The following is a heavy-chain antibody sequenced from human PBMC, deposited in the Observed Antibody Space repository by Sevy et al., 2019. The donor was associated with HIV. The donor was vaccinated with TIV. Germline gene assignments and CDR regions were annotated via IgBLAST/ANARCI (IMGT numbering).Heavy chain of an antibody. J-gene: IGHJ3*02. CDR3: ARDNPTVAGSDALDI. V-gene: IGHV1-18*01. Sequence: ASVKVSCKASGYTFTSYSISWVRQQAPGQGLEWVGWISAYNDNTNYAQKLQGRVTMTTDTSTSTAYMELRSLSSDDTAVYFCARDNPTVAGSDALDIWGQGTMVTVSS. CDR2: ISAYNDNT. D-gene: IGHD6-19*01. CDR1: GYTFTSYS.